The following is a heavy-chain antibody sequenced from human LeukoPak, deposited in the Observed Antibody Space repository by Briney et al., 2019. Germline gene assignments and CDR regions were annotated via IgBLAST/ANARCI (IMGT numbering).Heavy chain of an antibody. CDR2: ISSSSSYI. V-gene: IGHV3-21*01. D-gene: IGHD2-15*01. CDR1: GFTFSSYS. CDR3: ARVPGYCSGGSCYFYYFDY. J-gene: IGHJ4*02. Sequence: GGSLRLSCAASGFTFSSYSMTWVRQAPGKGLEWASSISSSSSYIYYADSVKGRFTISRDNAKNSLYLQMNSLRAEDTAVYYCARVPGYCSGGSCYFYYFDYWGQGTLVTVSS.